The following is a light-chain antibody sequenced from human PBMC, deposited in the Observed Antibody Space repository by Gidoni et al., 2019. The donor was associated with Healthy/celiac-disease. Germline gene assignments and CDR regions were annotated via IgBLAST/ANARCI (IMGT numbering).Light chain of an antibody. J-gene: IGKJ2*01. CDR3: QQYNNWPQT. CDR2: GAS. Sequence: ELVLTQSPATLSVSPGERATLSCRASQSVSSNLAWYQQKPGKAPRLLIYGASTRATGIPARFSGSGSGTEFTLTISSLQSEDFAVYYCQQYNNWPQTFGQGTKLEIK. CDR1: QSVSSN. V-gene: IGKV3-15*01.